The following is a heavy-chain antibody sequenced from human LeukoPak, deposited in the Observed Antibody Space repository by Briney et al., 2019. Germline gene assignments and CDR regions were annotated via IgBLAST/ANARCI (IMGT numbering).Heavy chain of an antibody. Sequence: SQTLSLTCAISGDSVSSNSATWDWIRQSPSRGLEWLGRTYYRSKWYYGYAVSVKSRITINPDTSKNQFSLQLNSVTPEDTAIYYCTRTIAGYIDYWGQGTLVTVSS. D-gene: IGHD2-2*02. J-gene: IGHJ4*02. CDR2: TYYRSKWYY. V-gene: IGHV6-1*01. CDR3: TRTIAGYIDY. CDR1: GDSVSSNSAT.